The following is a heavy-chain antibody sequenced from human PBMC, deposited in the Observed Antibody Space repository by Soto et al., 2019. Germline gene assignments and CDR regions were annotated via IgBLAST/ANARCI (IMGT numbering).Heavy chain of an antibody. D-gene: IGHD1-26*01. CDR3: ARVTLGYSENYYYYMDV. CDR1: GYTFTSYD. Sequence: ASVKVSCKASGYTFTSYDINWVRQATGQGLEWMGWMNPNSGNTGYAQKFQGRITMTRNTSISTAYMELSSLRSEDTAVYYCARVTLGYSENYYYYMDVWGKGTTVTVSS. CDR2: MNPNSGNT. J-gene: IGHJ6*03. V-gene: IGHV1-8*01.